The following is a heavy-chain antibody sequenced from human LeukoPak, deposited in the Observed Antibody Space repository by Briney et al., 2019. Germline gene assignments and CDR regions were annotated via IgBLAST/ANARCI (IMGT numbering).Heavy chain of an antibody. CDR2: IYYSGST. Sequence: SETLSLTCTVSGGSISSYYWSWIRQPPGKGLEWIGYIYYSGSTNYNPSLKRRVTISVDTSKNQFSLKLSSVTAADMAVYYCARTLYWTHEGYYFDYWGQGILVTVSS. D-gene: IGHD1-1*01. CDR3: ARTLYWTHEGYYFDY. CDR1: GGSISSYY. V-gene: IGHV4-59*13. J-gene: IGHJ4*02.